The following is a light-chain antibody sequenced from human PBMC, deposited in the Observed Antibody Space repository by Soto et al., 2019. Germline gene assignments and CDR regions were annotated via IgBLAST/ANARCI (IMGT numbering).Light chain of an antibody. CDR1: SRDVGNYNL. CDR2: EDS. CDR3: SSYVGRKSYV. J-gene: IGLJ1*01. V-gene: IGLV2-23*01. Sequence: QSVLTQPASVSGSPGQSITISCTGTSRDVGNYNLVAWYQQHPGRAPKLLIYEDSQRPSGVSPRFSASKSGNTASLTISGLQAEDEADYYCSSYVGRKSYVFGSGTKVTVL.